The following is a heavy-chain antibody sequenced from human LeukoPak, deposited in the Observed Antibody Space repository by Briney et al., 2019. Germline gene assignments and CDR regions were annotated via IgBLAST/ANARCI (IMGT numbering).Heavy chain of an antibody. CDR2: IYYSGST. CDR1: GGSISSGGYY. J-gene: IGHJ4*02. CDR3: ARASQLWFGELRHFDY. V-gene: IGHV4-31*03. D-gene: IGHD3-10*01. Sequence: SETLSLTCTVSGGSISSGGYYWSWIRRHPGKGLEWIGYIYYSGSTYYNPSLKSRVTISVDTSKNQFSLKLSSVTAADTAVYYCARASQLWFGELRHFDYWGQGTLVTVSS.